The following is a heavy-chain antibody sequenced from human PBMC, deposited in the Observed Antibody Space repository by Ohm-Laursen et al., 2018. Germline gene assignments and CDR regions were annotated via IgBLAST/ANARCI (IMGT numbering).Heavy chain of an antibody. CDR1: GFTFSSYA. J-gene: IGHJ3*02. CDR3: AKDSWGGGDVRGAFDI. Sequence: LSLTCAASGFTFSSYAMSWVRQAPGKGLEWLSAISGRVGSTYYADSVKGRFTISRDNSKNTLYLQMNSLRAEDTAVYYCAKDSWGGGDVRGAFDIWGQGTMVTVSS. V-gene: IGHV3-23*01. D-gene: IGHD2-21*02. CDR2: ISGRVGST.